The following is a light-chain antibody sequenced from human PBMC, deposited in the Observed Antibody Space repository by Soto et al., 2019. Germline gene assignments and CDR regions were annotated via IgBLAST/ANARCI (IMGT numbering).Light chain of an antibody. V-gene: IGKV3-20*01. CDR3: QQYGSSPQWT. Sequence: EIVLTQSPGTLSLSPGERATLSCRASQSVSSSYLACYQQKPGQAPRLLIYGASSSATGIPERFSGSGSGTDFTLTISRLEHADFAVYYCQQYGSSPQWTFGQGTKLEIK. CDR2: GAS. CDR1: QSVSSSY. J-gene: IGKJ1*01.